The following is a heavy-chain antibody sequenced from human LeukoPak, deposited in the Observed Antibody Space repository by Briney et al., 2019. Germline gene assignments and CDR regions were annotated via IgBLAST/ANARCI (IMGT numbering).Heavy chain of an antibody. J-gene: IGHJ4*02. CDR2: INSDGRST. CDR3: ARDQLYCTGGTCYFDY. V-gene: IGHV3-74*01. D-gene: IGHD2-8*02. CDR1: GFTFSSYW. Sequence: GGSLRLSCVGSGFTFSSYWMHWVRQAPGKGVVWVSRINSDGRSTSYADSVKGRFTISRDNAKNTVYLQMNSLRAEDTAVYYCARDQLYCTGGTCYFDYWGQGTLVTVSS.